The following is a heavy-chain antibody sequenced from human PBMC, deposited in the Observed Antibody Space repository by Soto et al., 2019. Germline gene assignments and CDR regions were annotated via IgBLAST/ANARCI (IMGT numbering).Heavy chain of an antibody. Sequence: PGGSLRLSCAASGFTFSSYAMSWVRQAPGKGLEWVSAISGSGGSTYYADSVKGRFTISRDNSKNTLYLQMNSLRAEDTAVYYCAKDRLPLGATITGFDYWGQGTLVTVSS. J-gene: IGHJ4*02. CDR2: ISGSGGST. CDR3: AKDRLPLGATITGFDY. D-gene: IGHD5-12*01. V-gene: IGHV3-23*01. CDR1: GFTFSSYA.